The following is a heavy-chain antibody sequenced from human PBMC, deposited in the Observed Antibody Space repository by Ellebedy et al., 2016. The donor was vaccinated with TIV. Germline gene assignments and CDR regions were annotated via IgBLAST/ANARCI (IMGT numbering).Heavy chain of an antibody. CDR2: ISAYNGDT. CDR3: AREFISGGYYYVPGDAFDI. D-gene: IGHD3-22*01. J-gene: IGHJ3*02. CDR1: GYTFTNYG. V-gene: IGHV1-18*01. Sequence: AASVKVSCKASGYTFTNYGISWVRQAPGQGLEWMGWISAYNGDTNYPQKLQGRVTMTTDTSTSTAYMELRSLRFDDTAVYYCAREFISGGYYYVPGDAFDIWGQGTMVTVSA.